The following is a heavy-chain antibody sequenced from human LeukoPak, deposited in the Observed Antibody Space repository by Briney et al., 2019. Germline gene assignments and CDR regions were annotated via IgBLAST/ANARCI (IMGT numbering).Heavy chain of an antibody. CDR3: ARLMGIFGVVITPYWYFDL. V-gene: IGHV4-59*01. D-gene: IGHD3-3*01. CDR2: IYYSGST. J-gene: IGHJ2*01. CDR1: GGSISSYY. Sequence: PSETLSLTCTVSGGSISSYYWSWIRQPPGKGLEWIGYIYYSGSTNYNPSLKSRVSISVDTSKNQFSLKLSSVTAADTAVYYCARLMGIFGVVITPYWYFDLWGRGTLVTVSS.